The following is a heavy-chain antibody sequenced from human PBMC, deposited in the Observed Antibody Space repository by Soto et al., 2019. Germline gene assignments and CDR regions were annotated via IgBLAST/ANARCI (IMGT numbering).Heavy chain of an antibody. Sequence: QVQLQESGPGLVKPSETLSLTCTVSGGSVSSGSYYWSWIRQPPGKVLEWIGYIYYSGSTNYNPSLKSRVTISVDTSKTQFSLKLSSVTAADTAVYYCATGSGYGFDYGGKGTLVTVSS. CDR3: ATGSGYGFDY. CDR1: GGSVSSGSYY. J-gene: IGHJ4*02. D-gene: IGHD3-3*01. CDR2: IYYSGST. V-gene: IGHV4-61*01.